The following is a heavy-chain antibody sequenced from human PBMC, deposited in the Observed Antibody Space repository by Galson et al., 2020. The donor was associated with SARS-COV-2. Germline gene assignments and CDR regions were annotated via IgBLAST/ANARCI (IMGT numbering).Heavy chain of an antibody. Sequence: GESLKISCVASGFPFSDAWMTWVRQAPGKGLEWVGRIKTKSDGGTTDYAAPMKGRFTISRDDSKDTLYLQLNSLKTEDTAVYYCTTDESSSIFDYWGPGTLVAVSS. J-gene: IGHJ4*02. CDR1: GFPFSDAW. CDR3: TTDESSSIFDY. V-gene: IGHV3-15*01. CDR2: IKTKSDGGTT.